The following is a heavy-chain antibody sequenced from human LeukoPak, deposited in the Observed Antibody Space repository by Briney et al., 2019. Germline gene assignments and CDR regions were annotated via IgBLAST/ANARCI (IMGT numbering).Heavy chain of an antibody. D-gene: IGHD3-3*01. CDR1: GFTVSSNY. J-gene: IGHJ4*02. V-gene: IGHV3-66*01. CDR3: ARDFSSGSIPLGY. CDR2: IYSGGST. Sequence: GGSLRLSCAASGFTVSSNYMSWVRQAPGKGLEWVSVIYSGGSTYYADSVKGRFTISRDNSKNTLYLQMNGLRADDTAVYYCARDFSSGSIPLGYWGRGTLVTVSS.